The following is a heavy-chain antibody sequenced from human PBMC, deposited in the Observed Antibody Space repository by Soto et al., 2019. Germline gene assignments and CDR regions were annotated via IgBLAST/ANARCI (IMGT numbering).Heavy chain of an antibody. CDR1: GFTFSDYG. V-gene: IGHV3-33*01. CDR3: AGINYDIFTGYFSDY. Sequence: QVQLVESGGGVVQPGRSLRLSCAASGFTFSDYGMHWVRQAPGKGLEWVALIWHDGSNEYYADSVKGRFTISRDNSQNTLSLQMHSLRAEDTAVYYCAGINYDIFTGYFSDYWGQGTLVTVSS. D-gene: IGHD3-9*01. J-gene: IGHJ4*02. CDR2: IWHDGSNE.